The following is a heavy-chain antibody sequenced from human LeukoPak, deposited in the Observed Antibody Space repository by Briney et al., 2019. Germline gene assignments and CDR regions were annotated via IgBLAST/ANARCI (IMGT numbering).Heavy chain of an antibody. D-gene: IGHD3-9*01. CDR1: GFTFSSYA. J-gene: IGHJ4*02. CDR3: AKGGLRYFDWLLLDY. CDR2: ISGSGGST. Sequence: PGGSLRLSCAASGFTFSSYAMSWVRQAPGKGLEWVSAISGSGGSTYYADSVKGRFTISRDNSKNTLYLQMNSLRAEDTAVYYSAKGGLRYFDWLLLDYWGQGTLVTVSS. V-gene: IGHV3-23*01.